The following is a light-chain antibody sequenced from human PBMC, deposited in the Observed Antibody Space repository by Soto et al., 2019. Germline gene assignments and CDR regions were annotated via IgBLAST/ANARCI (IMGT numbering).Light chain of an antibody. CDR3: SSYTSSSTLV. Sequence: QSALTQPASVSGSPGQSITISCTGTSSDVGGYNYVSWYQQHPGKAPKLMIYEVSNRPSGVSNRFSGSKSGNTASLTISGLQADDEAGYYCSSYTSSSTLVFGGGTKLTVL. V-gene: IGLV2-14*01. J-gene: IGLJ3*02. CDR2: EVS. CDR1: SSDVGGYNY.